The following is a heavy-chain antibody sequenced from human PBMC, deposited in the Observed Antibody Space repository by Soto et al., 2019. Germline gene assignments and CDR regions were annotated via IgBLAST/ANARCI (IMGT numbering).Heavy chain of an antibody. Sequence: SETLSLTCSVSGGSVRSYYWSWIRQPPGKGLEWIAYLHSSGSTYYNPSLKSRVTISVDTSKNQFSLKLSSVTAADTAVYYCARDDADYYYYGMDVWGQGTTVTVS. CDR2: LHSSGST. V-gene: IGHV4-4*08. CDR1: GGSVRSYY. J-gene: IGHJ6*02. CDR3: ARDDADYYYYGMDV.